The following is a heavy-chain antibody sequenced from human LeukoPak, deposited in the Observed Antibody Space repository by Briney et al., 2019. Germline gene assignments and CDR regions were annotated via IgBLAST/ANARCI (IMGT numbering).Heavy chain of an antibody. CDR1: GGSISSGDYY. J-gene: IGHJ4*02. D-gene: IGHD3-3*01. CDR2: IYTSGST. V-gene: IGHV4-61*02. Sequence: SETLSLTCTVSGGSISSGDYYWSWIRQPPGKGLEWIGRIYTSGSTNYNPSLKSRVTMSVDTSKNQFSLKLSSVTAADTAVYYCARDGEYDFWSGYTNSYFDYWGQGTLVTVSS. CDR3: ARDGEYDFWSGYTNSYFDY.